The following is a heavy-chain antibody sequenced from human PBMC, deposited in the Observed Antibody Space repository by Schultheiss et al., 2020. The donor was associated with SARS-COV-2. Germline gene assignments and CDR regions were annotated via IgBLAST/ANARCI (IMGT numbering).Heavy chain of an antibody. D-gene: IGHD5-12*01. CDR1: GFNFGDYA. V-gene: IGHV3-49*04. CDR2: IRSNSYGGTT. J-gene: IGHJ4*02. CDR3: TRPWLY. Sequence: GGSLRLSCTTSGFNFGDYALSWVRQAPGKGLEWVGFIRSNSYGGTTEYAPSVRGRFTISRDDSKGVAYLHMNGLKAEDTAVYYCTRPWLYWGQGVLVTVSS.